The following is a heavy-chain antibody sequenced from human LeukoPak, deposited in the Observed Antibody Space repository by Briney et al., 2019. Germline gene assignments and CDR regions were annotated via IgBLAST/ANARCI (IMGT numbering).Heavy chain of an antibody. CDR3: ARVIVTVPGQSDYFDY. V-gene: IGHV3-9*01. J-gene: IGHJ4*02. Sequence: PGGSLRLSCAASGFTFDDYAMYWVRQAPGKGLEWVSGISWNSGSIGYADSVKGRFTISRDNAKNSLYLQMNSPRAEDTAVYSCARVIVTVPGQSDYFDYWGQGTLVTFSS. CDR1: GFTFDDYA. CDR2: ISWNSGSI. D-gene: IGHD2/OR15-2a*01.